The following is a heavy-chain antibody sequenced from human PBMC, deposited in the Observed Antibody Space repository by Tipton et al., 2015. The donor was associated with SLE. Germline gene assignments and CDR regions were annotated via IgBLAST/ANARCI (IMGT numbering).Heavy chain of an antibody. Sequence: TLSLTCAVYGGSFSGYYWSWIRQPPGKGLEWIGEINHSGSTNYNPSLKSRVTISVDTSKNQFSLKLSSVTAADTAVYYCARGYSSSYYYYGMDVWGQGTTVTVPS. V-gene: IGHV4-34*01. J-gene: IGHJ6*02. CDR2: INHSGST. D-gene: IGHD6-13*01. CDR1: GGSFSGYY. CDR3: ARGYSSSYYYYGMDV.